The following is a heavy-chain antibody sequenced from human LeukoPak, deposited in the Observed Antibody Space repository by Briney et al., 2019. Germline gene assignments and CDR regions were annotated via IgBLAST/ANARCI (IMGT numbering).Heavy chain of an antibody. V-gene: IGHV4-30-2*01. D-gene: IGHD3-3*01. CDR2: SYHSGST. CDR1: GGSISRGGYS. Sequence: PSQTLSLTCAVSGGSISRGGYSRSWIRQPPGKGLEWIGDSYHSGSTYYNPSLKSRVTISVDTSKNQFSLKLISVTAADTAVYYYARGSDFWSGNRLYYWGEGTLVTVSS. J-gene: IGHJ4*02. CDR3: ARGSDFWSGNRLYY.